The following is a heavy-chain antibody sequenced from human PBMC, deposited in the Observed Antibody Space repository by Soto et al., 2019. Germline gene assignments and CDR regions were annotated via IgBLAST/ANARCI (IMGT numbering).Heavy chain of an antibody. V-gene: IGHV3-23*01. CDR2: ISGRGDDT. CDR1: GFTFSSYA. Sequence: GGSLRLSCAASGFTFSSYAMSWVRQAPGKELEWVSTISGRGDDTYYTDSVKGRFTISRDNSKNTLYVHMNSLRAEDTAVYYCARAQPTYSSSYFDYWGQGTLVTVSS. J-gene: IGHJ4*02. D-gene: IGHD3-22*01. CDR3: ARAQPTYSSSYFDY.